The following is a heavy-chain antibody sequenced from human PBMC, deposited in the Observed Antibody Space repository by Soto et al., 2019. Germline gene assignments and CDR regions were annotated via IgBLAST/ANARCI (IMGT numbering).Heavy chain of an antibody. Sequence: ASVKVSCKASGYTFTSYGISWVRQAPGQGLEWMGWISAYNGNTKYAQKLQGRVTITTDTSASTAYMELSSLRSEDTAVYYCALLWRFDPWGQGTLVTVSS. CDR1: GYTFTSYG. V-gene: IGHV1-18*01. CDR2: ISAYNGNT. CDR3: ALLWRFDP. D-gene: IGHD2-21*01. J-gene: IGHJ5*02.